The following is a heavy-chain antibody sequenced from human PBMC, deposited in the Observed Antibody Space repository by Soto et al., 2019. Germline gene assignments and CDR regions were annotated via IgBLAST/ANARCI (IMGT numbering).Heavy chain of an antibody. D-gene: IGHD4-17*01. V-gene: IGHV4-30-4*01. Sequence: PSETLSLTCTVSGGSISSGDYYWSWIRQPPGKGLEWIGYIYYSGSTYYNPSLKSRVTISVDTSKNQFSLKLSSVTAADTAVYYCARYGDYKALDYWGQGTLVTVSS. CDR3: ARYGDYKALDY. J-gene: IGHJ4*02. CDR1: GGSISSGDYY. CDR2: IYYSGST.